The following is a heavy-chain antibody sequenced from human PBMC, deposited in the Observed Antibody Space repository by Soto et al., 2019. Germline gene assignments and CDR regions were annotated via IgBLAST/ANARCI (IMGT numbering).Heavy chain of an antibody. CDR3: ARGSRFDWFDP. D-gene: IGHD3-3*01. CDR2: ISACNGNA. V-gene: IGHV1-18*04. CDR1: GYTFTNYG. Sequence: ASVKVSCKASGYTFTNYGFTWVRQAPGQGLEWMGWISACNGNANYGQNFQGRVTMTTDTATSTAHMELRRLRYDDTAIYYCARGSRFDWFDPWGQGTLVTVSS. J-gene: IGHJ5*02.